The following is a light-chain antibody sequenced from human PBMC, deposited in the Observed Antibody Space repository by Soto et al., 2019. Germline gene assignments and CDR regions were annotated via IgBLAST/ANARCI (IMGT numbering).Light chain of an antibody. CDR2: GAS. CDR3: QQYNNWPPYT. V-gene: IGKV3-15*01. CDR1: QSVSSN. Sequence: EIVMTQSPATLSVSPGERATLSCRASQSVSSNLAWYQQKPGQAPRLLIYGASTRATGIPARFSGSGSGTEFTRTNSSLQSEDFAVYYCQQYNNWPPYTFGQGTKLEIK. J-gene: IGKJ2*01.